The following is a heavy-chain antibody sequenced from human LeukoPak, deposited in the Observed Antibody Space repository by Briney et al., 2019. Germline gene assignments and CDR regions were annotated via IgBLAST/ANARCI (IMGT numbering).Heavy chain of an antibody. CDR1: RGTFSSYA. V-gene: IGHV1-69*05. CDR3: ARDQYYYDSSGYYYFAFDI. D-gene: IGHD3-22*01. J-gene: IGHJ3*02. Sequence: ASVKVSCKASRGTFSSYAISWVGQAPGQGLEWMGRIISIFGTANYAQKFQGRVTITTDESTSTAYMELSSLRAEDTAVYYCARDQYYYDSSGYYYFAFDIWGQGTMVTVSS. CDR2: IISIFGTA.